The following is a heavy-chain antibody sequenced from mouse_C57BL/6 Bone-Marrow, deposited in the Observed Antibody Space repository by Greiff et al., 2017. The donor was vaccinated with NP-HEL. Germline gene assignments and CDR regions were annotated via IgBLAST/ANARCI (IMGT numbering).Heavy chain of an antibody. V-gene: IGHV5-6*01. CDR3: ARGGWGGGAY. CDR1: GFTFSSYG. CDR2: ISSGGSYT. D-gene: IGHD1-1*02. J-gene: IGHJ3*01. Sequence: EVQRVESGGDLVKPGGSLKLSCAASGFTFSSYGMSWVRQTPDKRLEWVATISSGGSYTYYPDSVKGRFTISRDNAQNALYQQMSSMKAEATAMYCGARGGWGGGAYWGQGTLVTVSA.